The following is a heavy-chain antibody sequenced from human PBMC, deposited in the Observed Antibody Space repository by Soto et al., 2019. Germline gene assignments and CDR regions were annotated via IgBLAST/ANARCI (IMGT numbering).Heavy chain of an antibody. Sequence: QVQLQESGPGLVKPSQTLSLTCTVSGGSISSGGYYWSWIRQHPGKGLEWIGYIYYSGSTYYNPSLKSRVTLSVDTSKNQFSLKLSSVTAADTAVYYCARDGALGITYFDYWGQGTLVTVSS. CDR3: ARDGALGITYFDY. V-gene: IGHV4-31*03. D-gene: IGHD3-10*01. J-gene: IGHJ4*02. CDR1: GGSISSGGYY. CDR2: IYYSGST.